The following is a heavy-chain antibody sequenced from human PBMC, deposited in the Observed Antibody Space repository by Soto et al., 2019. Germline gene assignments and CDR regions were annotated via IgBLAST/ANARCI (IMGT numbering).Heavy chain of an antibody. CDR2: IYTSGST. CDR3: ARGGLLAAADLWYYYGMDV. Sequence: PSETLSLTCTVSGGSISSYYWSWIRQPAGKGLEWIGRIYTSGSTNYNPSLKSRVTMSVDTSENQFSLKLSSVTAADTAVYYCARGGLLAAADLWYYYGMDVWGQGTTVTVSS. CDR1: GGSISSYY. V-gene: IGHV4-4*07. D-gene: IGHD6-13*01. J-gene: IGHJ6*02.